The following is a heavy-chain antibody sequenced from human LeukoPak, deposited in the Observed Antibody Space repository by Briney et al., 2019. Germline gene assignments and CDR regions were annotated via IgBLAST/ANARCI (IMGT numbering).Heavy chain of an antibody. V-gene: IGHV3-23*01. CDR2: INANSGTT. Sequence: SGGSLRLSCAASGXAFSFYAVSWLRQPPGKGREWVSTINANSGTTSYAASVRGRFTISRDNSKNTLYLQVNTLRADDTATYYCAKPISGGLAVTADWFHPWGQGTLVVVSS. CDR1: GXAFSFYA. J-gene: IGHJ5*01. D-gene: IGHD6-19*01. CDR3: AKPISGGLAVTADWFHP.